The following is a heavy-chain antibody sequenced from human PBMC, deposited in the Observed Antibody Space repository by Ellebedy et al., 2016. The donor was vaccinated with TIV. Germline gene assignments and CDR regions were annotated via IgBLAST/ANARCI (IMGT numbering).Heavy chain of an antibody. V-gene: IGHV3-53*01. CDR3: ARDRHCVGGRCYSV. CDR1: GFTVNNNY. D-gene: IGHD2-15*01. CDR2: IYSGGDR. Sequence: GESLKISCAASGFTVNNNYMRWFRQAPGKGLEWVSLIYSGGDRYYADSVKGRFTISRANSNNTVYLQMNSLRVEDTAVYYCARDRHCVGGRCYSVWGQGTLVTVSS. J-gene: IGHJ4*02.